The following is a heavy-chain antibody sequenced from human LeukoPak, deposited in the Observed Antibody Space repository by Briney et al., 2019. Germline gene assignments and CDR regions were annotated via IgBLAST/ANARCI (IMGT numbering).Heavy chain of an antibody. V-gene: IGHV3-21*01. Sequence: GGSLRLSCAASGFTFSDYTMNWVRQAPGKGLEWVSSIGSVTTYIYYADSVKGRFTISRDNAKNSLSLQMNSLRAEGTAVYYCASAIAVAGPYYFDYWGQGTLVTVSS. CDR3: ASAIAVAGPYYFDY. J-gene: IGHJ4*02. CDR1: GFTFSDYT. D-gene: IGHD6-19*01. CDR2: IGSVTTYI.